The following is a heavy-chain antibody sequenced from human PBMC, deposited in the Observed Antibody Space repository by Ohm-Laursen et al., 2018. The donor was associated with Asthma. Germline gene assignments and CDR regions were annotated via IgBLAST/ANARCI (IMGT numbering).Heavy chain of an antibody. J-gene: IGHJ4*02. CDR1: GFTFTSHA. Sequence: SLRLSCAASGFTFTSHAMHWVRQAPGKGLEWVALISYDGSNKYYAESVKGRFTISRDNSMNTLYVQMNSLRAEDTAVYYCARDHYYSSGTYFDYWGQGTLVTVSS. CDR3: ARDHYYSSGTYFDY. D-gene: IGHD3-10*01. CDR2: ISYDGSNK. V-gene: IGHV3-30-3*01.